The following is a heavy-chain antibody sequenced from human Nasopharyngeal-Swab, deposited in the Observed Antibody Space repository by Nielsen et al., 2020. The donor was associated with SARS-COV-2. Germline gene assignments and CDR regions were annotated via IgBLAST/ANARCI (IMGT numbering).Heavy chain of an antibody. D-gene: IGHD6-6*01. CDR2: TNPSDSET. Sequence: GSLSLACHGSGYIFATSWIGWGRQVPGKGPGWKGITNPSDSETSYSPSFEDQVTISADRSTSTAYLQWSSLKASDSAIYCCARRDSRSSGVDLWGQGPLVTVSS. CDR1: GYIFATSW. V-gene: IGHV5-51*01. CDR3: ARRDSRSSGVDL. J-gene: IGHJ5*02.